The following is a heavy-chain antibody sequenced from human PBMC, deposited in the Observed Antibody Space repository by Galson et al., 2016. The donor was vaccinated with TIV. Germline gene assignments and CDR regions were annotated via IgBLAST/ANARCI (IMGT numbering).Heavy chain of an antibody. V-gene: IGHV1-2*02. CDR2: ISPNTGDT. J-gene: IGHJ4*02. D-gene: IGHD4-17*01. CDR1: GYTFTGYY. Sequence: SGKVSCKASGYTFTGYYIHWVRQAPGQGLEWMGWISPNTGDTNYAQKFKGRVTMTRDTSITTVYMELTRLRSDDTAVYYCARFEYGDYVDYWGQGTLVTVSS. CDR3: ARFEYGDYVDY.